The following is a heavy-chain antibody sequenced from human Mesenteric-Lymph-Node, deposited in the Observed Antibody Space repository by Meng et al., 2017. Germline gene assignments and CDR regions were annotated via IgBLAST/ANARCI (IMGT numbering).Heavy chain of an antibody. CDR1: GFNFRNAW. CDR2: IKSKRDGETR. Sequence: ESLKISCAASGFNFRNAWMTWVRQAPGKGLEGVGRIKSKRDGETRDYAAPVKGSFTISRDDSENMLYVEMNSLKIEDTAVYYCTTKTRLTTAGSDDWGQGTLVTVSS. J-gene: IGHJ4*02. D-gene: IGHD6-13*01. CDR3: TTKTRLTTAGSDD. V-gene: IGHV3-15*01.